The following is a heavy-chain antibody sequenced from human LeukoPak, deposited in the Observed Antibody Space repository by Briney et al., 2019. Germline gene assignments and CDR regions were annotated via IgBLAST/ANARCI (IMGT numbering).Heavy chain of an antibody. CDR3: ARFGSAYDAFDI. CDR2: ISSSSTTI. CDR1: GFTFNNYA. V-gene: IGHV3-48*01. J-gene: IGHJ3*02. Sequence: GGSLRLSCAASGFTFNNYAMNWVRQAPGKGLEWVSYISSSSTTIYYADSVKGHFTISRDNSKNTLYLQMNSLRAEDTAVYYCARFGSAYDAFDIWGQGTMVTVSS. D-gene: IGHD5-12*01.